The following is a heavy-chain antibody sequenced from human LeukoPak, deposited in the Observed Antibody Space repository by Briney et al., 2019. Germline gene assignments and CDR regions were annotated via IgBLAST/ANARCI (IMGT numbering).Heavy chain of an antibody. Sequence: GGSLRLSCAASGFTFSSYGMHWVRQAPGKGLEWVAFIRYDGSNKYYADSVKGRFTISRDNSKNTLYLQMNSLRAEDTAVYYCAKVTYYSSGYNDYWGQGTLVTVSS. V-gene: IGHV3-30*02. CDR1: GFTFSSYG. CDR3: AKVTYYSSGYNDY. J-gene: IGHJ4*02. CDR2: IRYDGSNK. D-gene: IGHD3-22*01.